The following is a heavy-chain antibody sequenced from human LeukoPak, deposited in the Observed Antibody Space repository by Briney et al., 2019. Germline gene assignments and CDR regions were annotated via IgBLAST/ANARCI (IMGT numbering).Heavy chain of an antibody. Sequence: GESLNISCKASGYAFTSFWIGWVRQMPGKGLEWMGIIYPGDSDTRYSPSFQGQVTISADKSISTAYLQWSSLKASDTAMYYCATDYGDSGPPELRYWGQGTLVTVSS. J-gene: IGHJ4*02. CDR1: GYAFTSFW. CDR3: ATDYGDSGPPELRY. V-gene: IGHV5-51*01. CDR2: IYPGDSDT. D-gene: IGHD4-17*01.